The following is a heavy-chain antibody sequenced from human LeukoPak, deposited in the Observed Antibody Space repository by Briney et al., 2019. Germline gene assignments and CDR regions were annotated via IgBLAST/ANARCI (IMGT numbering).Heavy chain of an antibody. CDR3: ARVVEDIAAAVYCFDY. J-gene: IGHJ4*02. Sequence: GASVKVSCKASGYTFTSYGISWVRQAPGQGLEWMGWISAYNGNTNYAQKLQGRVTMTTDTSTSTAYMELRSLRSDDTAVYYCARVVEDIAAAVYCFDYWGQGTLVTVSS. D-gene: IGHD6-13*01. V-gene: IGHV1-18*01. CDR1: GYTFTSYG. CDR2: ISAYNGNT.